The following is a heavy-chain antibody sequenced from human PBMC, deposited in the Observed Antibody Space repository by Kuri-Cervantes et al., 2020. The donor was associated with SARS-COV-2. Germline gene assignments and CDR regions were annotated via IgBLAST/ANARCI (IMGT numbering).Heavy chain of an antibody. CDR1: GFTFSSYS. D-gene: IGHD3-22*01. J-gene: IGHJ4*02. CDR2: IRYDGSNK. Sequence: GESLKISCAASGFTFSSYSMNWVRQAPGKGLKWVAFIRYDGSNKYYADSVKGRFTISRDNSKNTLYLQMSSLRAEDTAVYYCARDRYYYDSSGYSQLPDYWGQGTLVTVSS. CDR3: ARDRYYYDSSGYSQLPDY. V-gene: IGHV3-30*02.